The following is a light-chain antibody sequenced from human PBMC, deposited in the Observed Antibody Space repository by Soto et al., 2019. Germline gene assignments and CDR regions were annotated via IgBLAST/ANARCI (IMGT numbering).Light chain of an antibody. V-gene: IGKV1-12*01. CDR3: QQANTFPLT. Sequence: DIQMTQSPSSVSASVGDRVAITCRASQSISTWLVWYQQKPGKAPKLLISGASNWQSGVQSRFSGSGSGTDFTHTISSLQPEDFATYYCQQANTFPLTFGGGTKVEIK. J-gene: IGKJ4*01. CDR2: GAS. CDR1: QSISTW.